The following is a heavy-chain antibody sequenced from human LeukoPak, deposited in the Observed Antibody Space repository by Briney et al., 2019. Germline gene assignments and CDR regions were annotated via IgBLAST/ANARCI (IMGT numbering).Heavy chain of an antibody. Sequence: SETLSLTCTVSGASISGGGYYWSWLRQHPEKGLEWIGYIYHSGSTYYNPSLKSRASISVDTSANQFSLNLNSATAADTAIYYCARDDAGNNVVQHWGQGTLVTVSS. J-gene: IGHJ1*01. CDR1: GASISGGGYY. V-gene: IGHV4-31*03. CDR2: IYHSGST. D-gene: IGHD1-14*01. CDR3: ARDDAGNNVVQH.